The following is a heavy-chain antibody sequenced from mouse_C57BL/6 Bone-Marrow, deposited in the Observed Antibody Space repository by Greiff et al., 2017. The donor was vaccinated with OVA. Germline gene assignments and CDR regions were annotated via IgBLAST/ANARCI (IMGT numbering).Heavy chain of an antibody. CDR2: IYPGGGYT. V-gene: IGHV1-63*01. J-gene: IGHJ2*01. Sequence: QVQLQQSGAELVRPGTSVKMSCKASGYTFTNYWIGWAKQRPGHGLEWIGDIYPGGGYTNYNQKFKGKATLTVDTSSSTAYMQLSSLTSEDSAVYYCARSCTYYAPDYWGQGTTLTVSS. CDR3: ARSCTYYAPDY. CDR1: GYTFTNYW. D-gene: IGHD1-1*01.